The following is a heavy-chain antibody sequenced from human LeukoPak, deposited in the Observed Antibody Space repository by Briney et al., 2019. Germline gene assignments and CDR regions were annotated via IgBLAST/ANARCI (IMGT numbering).Heavy chain of an antibody. J-gene: IGHJ4*02. Sequence: SETLSLTCTVSGGSISSSSYYWGWIRQPPGKGLEWIGSIYYSGSTYYNPSLKSRVTISVDTSKNQFSLKLSSVTAADTAVYYCARFTVTLIDWGQGTLVTVSS. D-gene: IGHD4-17*01. CDR1: GGSISSSSYY. CDR3: ARFTVTLID. CDR2: IYYSGST. V-gene: IGHV4-39*07.